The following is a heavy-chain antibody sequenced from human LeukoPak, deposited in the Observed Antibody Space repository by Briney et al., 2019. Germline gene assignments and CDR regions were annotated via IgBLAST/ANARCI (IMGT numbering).Heavy chain of an antibody. D-gene: IGHD2-8*02. V-gene: IGHV4-4*07. CDR3: ARRVLVSGVYAFDM. J-gene: IGHJ3*02. CDR1: GGSISSYY. CDR2: IYTSGST. Sequence: SETLSLTCTVSGGSISSYYWSWIRQPAGKGLEWIGRIYTSGSTNYNPSLKSRVTMSVDTSKNQVSLNLNSVTAADTAIYFCARRVLVSGVYAFDMWGQGTMVTVSS.